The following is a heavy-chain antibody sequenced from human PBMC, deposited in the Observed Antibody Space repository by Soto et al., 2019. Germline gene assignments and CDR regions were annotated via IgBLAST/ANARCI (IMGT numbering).Heavy chain of an antibody. CDR1: GFVFKMYS. D-gene: IGHD2-21*02. V-gene: IGHV3-7*03. J-gene: IGHJ6*02. Sequence: DVKLVESGGGLVQPGDCLRLYCEVSGFVFKMYSMSWVRQTPGKGLEWVAKIPQEGVGGRYADSVKGRFTISRDNGKNSLYLHMNNLRAEDTAVYYCARDHLILPAHDFFYGSDVWGRGATVTVSS. CDR3: ARDHLILPAHDFFYGSDV. CDR2: IPQEGVGG.